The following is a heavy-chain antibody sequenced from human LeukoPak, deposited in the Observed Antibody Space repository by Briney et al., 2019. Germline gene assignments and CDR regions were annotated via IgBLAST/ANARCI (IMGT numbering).Heavy chain of an antibody. CDR2: ISSSSSTI. Sequence: GGSLRLSCAASGFTFSSYSMNWVRQAPGKGLEWVSYISSSSSTIYYADSVKGRFTISRDNAKNSLHLQMNSLRDEDTAVYYCARDQQQLASPLDYWGQGTLVTVSS. D-gene: IGHD6-13*01. CDR1: GFTFSSYS. V-gene: IGHV3-48*02. CDR3: ARDQQQLASPLDY. J-gene: IGHJ4*02.